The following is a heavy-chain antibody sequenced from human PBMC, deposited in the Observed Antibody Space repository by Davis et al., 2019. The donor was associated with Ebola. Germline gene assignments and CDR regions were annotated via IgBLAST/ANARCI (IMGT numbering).Heavy chain of an antibody. CDR2: INPHNGNT. D-gene: IGHD1-1*01. CDR3: ARAQFPTTSDH. V-gene: IGHV1-18*04. J-gene: IGHJ4*02. Sequence: ASVKVSCKASGYTFTSYYMHWVRQAPGQGLEWMGWINPHNGNTNYAQNVQGRVTMTTDTSTSTAYMEVGSLRSDDTAVYYCARAQFPTTSDHWGQGTLVSVSS. CDR1: GYTFTSYY.